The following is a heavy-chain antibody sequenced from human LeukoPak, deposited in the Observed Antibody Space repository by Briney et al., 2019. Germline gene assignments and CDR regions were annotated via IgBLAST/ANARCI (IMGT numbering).Heavy chain of an antibody. V-gene: IGHV4-39*07. J-gene: IGHJ4*02. D-gene: IGHD4-17*01. CDR2: IYYSGST. CDR3: ASLSVTRRIDY. Sequence: SETLSLTCTVSGGSISSSSYYWGWIRQPPGKGLEWIGSIYYSGSTYYNPSLKGRVTISVDTSKNQFSLKLSSVTAADTAVYYCASLSVTRRIDYWGQGTLVTVSS. CDR1: GGSISSSSYY.